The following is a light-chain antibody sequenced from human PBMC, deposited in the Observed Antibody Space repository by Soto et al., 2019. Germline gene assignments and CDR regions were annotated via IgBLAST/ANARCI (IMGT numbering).Light chain of an antibody. J-gene: IGKJ1*01. CDR1: QSVSSSY. Sequence: EIVLTQSPGTLSLSPGERATLSCRASQSVSSSYLAWYQHKPGQAPRLLIYGASSRATGIPDRFSGSGSGTVFTFTIRRVEPKDLSWYYWKYYGWAPGTLGQGTKLNIK. V-gene: IGKV3-20*01. CDR2: GAS. CDR3: KYYGWAPGT.